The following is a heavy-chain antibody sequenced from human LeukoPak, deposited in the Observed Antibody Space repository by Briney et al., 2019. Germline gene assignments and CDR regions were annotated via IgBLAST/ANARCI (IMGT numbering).Heavy chain of an antibody. D-gene: IGHD4-23*01. CDR2: ISDSGDAT. J-gene: IGHJ4*02. Sequence: HSGGSLRLSCEVSGFIFSYYGMNWVRQAPGKGLEWVSAISDSGDATYYADSVKGRFTISRDNSKSTLYLQMNNLRAEDTALYHCAKERGHSKPFDYWGQGTLVTVSS. V-gene: IGHV3-23*01. CDR3: AKERGHSKPFDY. CDR1: GFIFSYYG.